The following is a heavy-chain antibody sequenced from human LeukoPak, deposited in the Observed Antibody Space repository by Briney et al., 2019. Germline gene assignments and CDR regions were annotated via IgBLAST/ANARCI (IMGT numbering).Heavy chain of an antibody. CDR1: GGTFISYA. V-gene: IGHV1-69*01. CDR3: ARELRQQLAYYFDY. CDR2: IIPIFGTA. D-gene: IGHD6-13*01. Sequence: ASVKVSCKASGGTFISYAISWVRQAPGQGLEWRGGIIPIFGTANYAQKFQGRVTITADESTSTAYMELSSLRSEDTAVYYCARELRQQLAYYFDYWGQGTLVTVSS. J-gene: IGHJ4*02.